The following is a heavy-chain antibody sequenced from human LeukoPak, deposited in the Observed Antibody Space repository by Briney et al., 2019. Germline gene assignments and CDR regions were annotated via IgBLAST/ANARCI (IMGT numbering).Heavy chain of an antibody. Sequence: ASVKVSCKASGYTFTSYGISWVRQAPGQGLEWMGWISAYNGNTNYAQKLQGRVTMTTDTSTSTAYMELRSLRSDDTAVYYCARVRDYGGNSDAFDIWGQGKMVTVSS. CDR1: GYTFTSYG. V-gene: IGHV1-18*01. D-gene: IGHD4-23*01. J-gene: IGHJ3*02. CDR3: ARVRDYGGNSDAFDI. CDR2: ISAYNGNT.